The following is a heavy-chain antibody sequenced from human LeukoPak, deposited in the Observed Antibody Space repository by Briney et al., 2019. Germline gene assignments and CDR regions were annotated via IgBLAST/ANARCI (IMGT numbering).Heavy chain of an antibody. CDR1: GFTFSSYA. J-gene: IGHJ5*02. V-gene: IGHV3-30-3*01. Sequence: GGSLRLSCAASGFTFSSYAMHWVRQAPGKGLEWVAVISYDGSNKYYADSVKGRFTISRDNSKNTLYLQMNSLRAEDTAVYYCARDKVPYHDFWSGNNWFDHWGQGTLVTVSS. D-gene: IGHD3-3*01. CDR2: ISYDGSNK. CDR3: ARDKVPYHDFWSGNNWFDH.